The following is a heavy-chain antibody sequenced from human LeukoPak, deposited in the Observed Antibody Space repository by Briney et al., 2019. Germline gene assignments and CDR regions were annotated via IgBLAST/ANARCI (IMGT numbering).Heavy chain of an antibody. Sequence: PGGSLRLSCVASGFTFSASVMHWVRQASGKGLEWVGRIKSKADNYATAYAASVKGRFTISRDDSKNTAYLQMNSLRAEDTAVYYCAKGDTYYYDSSGSSFDYWGQGTLVTVSS. D-gene: IGHD3-22*01. CDR1: GFTFSASV. V-gene: IGHV3-73*01. J-gene: IGHJ4*02. CDR2: IKSKADNYAT. CDR3: AKGDTYYYDSSGSSFDY.